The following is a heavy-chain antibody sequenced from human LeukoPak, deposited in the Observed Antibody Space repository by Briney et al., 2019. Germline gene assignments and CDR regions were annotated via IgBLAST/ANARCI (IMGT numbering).Heavy chain of an antibody. CDR3: ARAEPQWLDYHDAFDI. D-gene: IGHD6-19*01. CDR1: GGSISSSSYY. V-gene: IGHV4-39*07. Sequence: SETLSLTCTVSGGSISSSSYYWGWIRQPPGKGLEWIGSIYYSGSTYYNPSLKSRVTISVDTSKDQFSLKLSSVTAADTAVYYCARAEPQWLDYHDAFDIWGQGTMVTVSS. CDR2: IYYSGST. J-gene: IGHJ3*02.